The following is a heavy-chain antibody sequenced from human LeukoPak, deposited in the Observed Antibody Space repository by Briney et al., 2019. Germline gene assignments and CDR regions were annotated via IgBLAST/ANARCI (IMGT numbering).Heavy chain of an antibody. CDR3: AREDYYDSSGAFDY. D-gene: IGHD3-22*01. Sequence: GRSLRLSCAASGFTFSSYAMHWVRRAPGKGLEWVAVISYDGSNKYYADSVKGRFTISRDNSKNTLYLQMNSLRAEDTAVYYCAREDYYDSSGAFDYWGQGTLVTVSS. CDR1: GFTFSSYA. V-gene: IGHV3-30*01. J-gene: IGHJ4*02. CDR2: ISYDGSNK.